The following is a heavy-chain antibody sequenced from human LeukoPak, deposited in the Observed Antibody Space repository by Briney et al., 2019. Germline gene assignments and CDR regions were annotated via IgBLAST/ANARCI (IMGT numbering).Heavy chain of an antibody. CDR1: GYSISSGYY. CDR3: ARLPGGWLNYYSDY. V-gene: IGHV4-38-2*01. CDR2: IYHSGST. Sequence: SETLSLTCAVSGYSISSGYYWGWIRQPPGKGLEWIGGIYHSGSTYYNPSLKSRVTISVDTSKNQFSLKLSSVTAADAAVYYCARLPGGWLNYYSDYWGQGTLVTVSS. D-gene: IGHD5-24*01. J-gene: IGHJ4*02.